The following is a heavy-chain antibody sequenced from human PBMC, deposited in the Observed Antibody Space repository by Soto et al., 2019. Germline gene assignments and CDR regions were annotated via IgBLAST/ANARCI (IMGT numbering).Heavy chain of an antibody. CDR2: ISGSGGST. D-gene: IGHD3-3*01. CDR1: GFTFSSYA. Sequence: GGSLRLSCAASGFTFSSYAMSWVRQAPGKGLEWVSAISGSGGSTYYADSVKGRFTISRDNSKNTLYLQMNSLRAEDTAVYYCAKEPIYDFWSGYEYYMDVWGKGTTVTVSS. CDR3: AKEPIYDFWSGYEYYMDV. V-gene: IGHV3-23*01. J-gene: IGHJ6*03.